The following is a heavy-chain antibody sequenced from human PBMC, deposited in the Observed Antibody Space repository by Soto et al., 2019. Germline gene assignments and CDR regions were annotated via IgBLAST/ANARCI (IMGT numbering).Heavy chain of an antibody. Sequence: PGESLKISRKGSGYSFTSYWISWVRQMPGKGLEWMGRIDPSDSYTNYSPSSQGHVTISADKSISTAYLQWSSLKASDTAMYYCARRQSSSWYGMDVWGQGTTVTVSS. CDR2: IDPSDSYT. CDR3: ARRQSSSWYGMDV. D-gene: IGHD6-13*01. CDR1: GYSFTSYW. J-gene: IGHJ6*02. V-gene: IGHV5-10-1*01.